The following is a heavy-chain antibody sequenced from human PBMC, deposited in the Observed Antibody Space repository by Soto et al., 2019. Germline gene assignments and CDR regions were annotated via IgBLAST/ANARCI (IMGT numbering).Heavy chain of an antibody. CDR3: ARDPAGATSHFDY. D-gene: IGHD1-26*01. Sequence: ESGGGVVQPGRSLRLSCAASGFTFSSYGMHWVRQAPGKGLEWVAVIWYDGSNKYYADSVKGRFTISRDNSKNTLYLQMNSLRAEDTAVYYCARDPAGATSHFDYWGQGTLVTVSS. CDR1: GFTFSSYG. CDR2: IWYDGSNK. J-gene: IGHJ4*02. V-gene: IGHV3-33*01.